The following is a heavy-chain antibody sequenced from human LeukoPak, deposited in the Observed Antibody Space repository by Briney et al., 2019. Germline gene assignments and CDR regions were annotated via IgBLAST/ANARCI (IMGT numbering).Heavy chain of an antibody. Sequence: SGTLSLTCGVSGGSITTTNWWSWVRQFPGQGLQWIGEVSLEGVRNYNPSLTSRVTMSLDRAKNLLSLNLNSVTAADTAVYYCSRGGVYSGSFLPYFDHWGQGTLVTVSS. V-gene: IGHV4-4*02. CDR3: SRGGVYSGSFLPYFDH. CDR2: VSLEGVR. D-gene: IGHD1-26*01. CDR1: GGSITTTNW. J-gene: IGHJ4*02.